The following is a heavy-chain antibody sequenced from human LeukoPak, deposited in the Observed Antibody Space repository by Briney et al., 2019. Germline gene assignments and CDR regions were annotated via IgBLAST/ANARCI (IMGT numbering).Heavy chain of an antibody. CDR2: IIPIFGIA. V-gene: IGHV1-69*04. CDR1: GGTFSSYA. Sequence: ASVKVSCKASGGTFSSYAISWVRQAPGQGLEWMGRIIPIFGIANYAQKFQGRVTITADKSTSTAYMELSSLRSEDTAVYYCASREYCSSTSCCKRGDYYYYGMDVWGQGTTVTVSS. CDR3: ASREYCSSTSCCKRGDYYYYGMDV. J-gene: IGHJ6*02. D-gene: IGHD2-2*01.